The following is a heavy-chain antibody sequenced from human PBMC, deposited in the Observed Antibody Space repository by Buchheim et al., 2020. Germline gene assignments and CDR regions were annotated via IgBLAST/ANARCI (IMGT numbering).Heavy chain of an antibody. J-gene: IGHJ4*02. V-gene: IGHV3-30-3*01. D-gene: IGHD2-15*01. Sequence: QVQLVESGGGVVQPGRSLRLSCAASGFTFSSYAMHWVRQAPGKGLEWVAVISYDGSNKYYADSVKGRFTISRDNSKNTLYLQMNSLRAEDTAVYYCARGGYCSGGSCSKGFDYWGQGTL. CDR2: ISYDGSNK. CDR1: GFTFSSYA. CDR3: ARGGYCSGGSCSKGFDY.